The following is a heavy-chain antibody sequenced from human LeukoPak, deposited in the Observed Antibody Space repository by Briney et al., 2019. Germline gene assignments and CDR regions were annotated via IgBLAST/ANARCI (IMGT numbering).Heavy chain of an antibody. CDR1: GFTVSSNY. Sequence: GSLRLSCAASGFTVSSNYMSWIRQPPGKGLEWIGEINHSGSTNYNPSLKSRVTISVDTSKNQFSLKLSSVTAADTAVYYCAKGGYYYDSSGYRLYYFDYWGQGTLVTVSS. CDR3: AKGGYYYDSSGYRLYYFDY. CDR2: INHSGST. V-gene: IGHV4-34*08. J-gene: IGHJ4*02. D-gene: IGHD3-22*01.